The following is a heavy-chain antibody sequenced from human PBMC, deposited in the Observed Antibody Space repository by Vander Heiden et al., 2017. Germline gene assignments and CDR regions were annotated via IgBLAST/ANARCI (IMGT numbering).Heavy chain of an antibody. Sequence: EVQLMQSGAEVKKHGESLTISCKGSGYSFTSYWIGWVRQMPGKGLEWMGIIYPCDADTRYSPSFQGQVTISADKSISTAYLQWSSLKASDTAMYYCARRYCSGGSCYFDYWGQGTLVTVSS. J-gene: IGHJ4*02. CDR2: IYPCDADT. CDR3: ARRYCSGGSCYFDY. D-gene: IGHD2-15*01. V-gene: IGHV5-51*01. CDR1: GYSFTSYW.